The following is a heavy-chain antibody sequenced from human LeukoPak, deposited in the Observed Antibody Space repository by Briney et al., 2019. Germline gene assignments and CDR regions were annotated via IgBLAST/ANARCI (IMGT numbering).Heavy chain of an antibody. J-gene: IGHJ3*02. D-gene: IGHD5-24*01. V-gene: IGHV1-69*05. CDR3: AREGEDGYNRGRGAFNI. Sequence: SVKVSCKASGGTFSSHPISWVRQAPGQGLEWMGGIIPLFGTANYAQKFQGRVTITTDESTSTAYMALSSLRSEDTAVYYCAREGEDGYNRGRGAFNIWGQGTMVTVSS. CDR1: GGTFSSHP. CDR2: IIPLFGTA.